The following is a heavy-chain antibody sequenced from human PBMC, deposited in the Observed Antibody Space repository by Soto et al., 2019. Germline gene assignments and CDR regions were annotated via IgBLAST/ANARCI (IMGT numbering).Heavy chain of an antibody. J-gene: IGHJ4*02. CDR2: IIPIFGTA. Sequence: SSVKVSGKASGGTFSSYAIGWVRQAPGQGLEWMGGIIPIFGTANYAQKFQGRVTITADESTSTAYMELSSLRSEDTAVYYCARSGTGSGSYSCDYWGQGTLVTVSS. D-gene: IGHD3-10*01. CDR1: GGTFSSYA. CDR3: ARSGTGSGSYSCDY. V-gene: IGHV1-69*13.